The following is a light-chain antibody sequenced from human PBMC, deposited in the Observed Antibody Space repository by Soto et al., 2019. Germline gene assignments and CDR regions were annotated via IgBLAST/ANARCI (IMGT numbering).Light chain of an antibody. Sequence: DIQMTQSPSSLSASVGDRVTITCPASQDISNYLNWYQQKPGKAPKLLIYDASNLETGVPSRFSGSESGTDFTFTISSLQPEDIATYYCQQYDNLPRLTFGGGTKVEIK. J-gene: IGKJ4*01. V-gene: IGKV1-33*01. CDR2: DAS. CDR3: QQYDNLPRLT. CDR1: QDISNY.